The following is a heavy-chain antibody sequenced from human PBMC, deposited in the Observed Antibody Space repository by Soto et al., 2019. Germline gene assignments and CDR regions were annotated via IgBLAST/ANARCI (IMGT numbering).Heavy chain of an antibody. Sequence: QVQLVESGGGVVQSRRSLRLSCAASGFTFSSYAMHWVRQAPGKGLEWVAVISYDGSNKYYADSVKGRFTISRDNSKNTLYLQMNSLRAEDTAVYYCARFCISTSCYASFDYWGQGTLVTVSS. CDR3: ARFCISTSCYASFDY. D-gene: IGHD2-2*01. V-gene: IGHV3-30-3*01. CDR1: GFTFSSYA. J-gene: IGHJ4*02. CDR2: ISYDGSNK.